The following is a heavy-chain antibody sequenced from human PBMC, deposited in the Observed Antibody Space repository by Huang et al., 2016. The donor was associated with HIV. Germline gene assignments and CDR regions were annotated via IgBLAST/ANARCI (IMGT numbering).Heavy chain of an antibody. Sequence: QVQLVQSGAEMKKSGSSVKVSCKASGGTVSSFSFTWVRQAPGHGLEWMGGIIPVHDTTDLEQKFRGRVTLTADESTNTAFMELSGLTSQDTAVYYCARGVGNSNRGFDIWGQGTLVTVS. J-gene: IGHJ4*02. V-gene: IGHV1-69*13. CDR2: IIPVHDTT. CDR1: GGTVSSFS. CDR3: ARGVGNSNRGFDI. D-gene: IGHD5-18*01.